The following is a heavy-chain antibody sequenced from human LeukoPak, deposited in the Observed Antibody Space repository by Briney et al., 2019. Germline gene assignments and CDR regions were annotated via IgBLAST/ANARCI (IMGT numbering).Heavy chain of an antibody. J-gene: IGHJ3*02. CDR1: GYTFTSYD. CDR2: MNPNSGNI. Sequence: ASVTVSCKASGYTFTSYDINWVRQATGQGLEWMGWMNPNSGNIGYAQKFQGRVTMTRNTSISTAYMELSSLRSEDTAVYYCAGGYPSDAFDIWGQGTMVTVSS. CDR3: AGGYPSDAFDI. D-gene: IGHD2-15*01. V-gene: IGHV1-8*01.